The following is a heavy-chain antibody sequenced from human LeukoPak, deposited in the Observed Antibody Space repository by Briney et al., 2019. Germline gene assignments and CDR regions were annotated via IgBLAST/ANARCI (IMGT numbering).Heavy chain of an antibody. CDR2: INHSGST. CDR3: ARASVVPAAMVGLDY. Sequence: SETLSLTCVVYGGSFSGYYWSWIRQPPGKGLEWIGEINHSGSTNYNPSLKSRVTISVDTSKNQFSLKLSSVTAADTAVYYCARASVVPAAMVGLDYWGQGTLVTVSS. D-gene: IGHD2-2*01. CDR1: GGSFSGYY. V-gene: IGHV4-34*01. J-gene: IGHJ4*02.